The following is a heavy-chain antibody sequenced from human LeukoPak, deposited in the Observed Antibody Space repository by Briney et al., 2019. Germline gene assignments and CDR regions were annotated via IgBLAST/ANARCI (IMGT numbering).Heavy chain of an antibody. V-gene: IGHV3-73*01. CDR1: GFTFSGSA. CDR3: TRPSYDSSVSGIVY. D-gene: IGHD3-22*01. J-gene: IGHJ4*02. Sequence: GGSLRLSCATSGFTFSGSAIHWVRQASGKGLEWVGRIRSKANSYATTDAASVKGRFTISRDDSKNTAYLQMNSLKTEDTAVYYCTRPSYDSSVSGIVYWGQGTLVTVSS. CDR2: IRSKANSYAT.